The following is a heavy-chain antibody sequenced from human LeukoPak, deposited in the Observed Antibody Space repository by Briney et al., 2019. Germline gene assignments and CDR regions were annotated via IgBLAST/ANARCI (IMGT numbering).Heavy chain of an antibody. D-gene: IGHD3-3*01. CDR1: GFTFSSYS. V-gene: IGHV3-48*01. Sequence: GGSLRLSCAASGFTFSSYSMNWVRQAPGKGLERVSYISSISSTIYYTDSVKGRFTISRDNAKNSLYLQMNSLRAEDTAVYYCARGLTIRPDDFDYWGQGTLVTVSS. CDR3: ARGLTIRPDDFDY. J-gene: IGHJ4*02. CDR2: ISSISSTI.